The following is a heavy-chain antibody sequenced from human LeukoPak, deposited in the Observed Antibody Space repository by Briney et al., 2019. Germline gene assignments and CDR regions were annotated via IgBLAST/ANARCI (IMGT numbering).Heavy chain of an antibody. V-gene: IGHV3-23*01. CDR3: AKDQDVYSGSQS. CDR1: GFTFSSYA. D-gene: IGHD1-26*01. J-gene: IGHJ4*02. Sequence: GGSLRLSCAASGFTFSSYAMSWVRQAPGKGLEWVSTISSSDSSTYYADSVRGRFTISRDNSKNTVFLQMNSLRVEDTAIYYCAKDQDVYSGSQSWGQGTLVTVSS. CDR2: ISSSDSST.